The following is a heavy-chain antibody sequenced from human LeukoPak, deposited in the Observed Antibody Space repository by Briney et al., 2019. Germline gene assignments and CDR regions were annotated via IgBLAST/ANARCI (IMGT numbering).Heavy chain of an antibody. D-gene: IGHD6-13*01. CDR2: ISSSSSYI. Sequence: GGSLRLSCAASGFTFSSYSMNWVRQAPGKGLEWVSSISSSSSYISYADSLKGRFTISRDNAKNSLYLQMNSLRAEDTAVYYCARDVIAAPGTSDYWGQGALVTVSS. J-gene: IGHJ4*02. CDR3: ARDVIAAPGTSDY. V-gene: IGHV3-21*04. CDR1: GFTFSSYS.